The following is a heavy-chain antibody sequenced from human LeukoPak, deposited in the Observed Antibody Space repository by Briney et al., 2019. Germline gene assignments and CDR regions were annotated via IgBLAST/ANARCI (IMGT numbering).Heavy chain of an antibody. CDR2: IYYSGST. V-gene: IGHV4-59*01. CDR1: GGSISSYY. J-gene: IGHJ5*02. CDR3: ARDYNRFDP. Sequence: SETLSLTCTVSGGSISSYYWSWIRQPPGKGLEWIGNIYYSGSTNYNPSLKSRVTISVDTSKNQFSLKLSSVTAADTAVYYCARDYNRFDPWGQGTLVTVSS.